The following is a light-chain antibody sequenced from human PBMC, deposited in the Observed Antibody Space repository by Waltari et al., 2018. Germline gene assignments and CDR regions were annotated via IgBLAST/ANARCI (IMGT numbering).Light chain of an antibody. CDR2: WVS. V-gene: IGKV4-1*01. Sequence: DIVMTQSPDSLAVSLGERATINCKSRQSVLYSSNNKNYLAWYQQKPGQPPKLLIYWVSTRESGVPDRFSGSGSGTDFTLTISSLQAEDVAVYYCQQYYSTPWTFGQGTKLEIK. J-gene: IGKJ2*02. CDR1: QSVLYSSNNKNY. CDR3: QQYYSTPWT.